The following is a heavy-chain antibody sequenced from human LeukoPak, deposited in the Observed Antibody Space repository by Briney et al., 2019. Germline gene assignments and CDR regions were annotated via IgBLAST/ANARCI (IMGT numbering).Heavy chain of an antibody. J-gene: IGHJ4*02. V-gene: IGHV1-69*05. CDR2: IIPIFGTA. CDR3: AAQAARPDFDY. Sequence: SVKVSCKGSGGTFSSYAISWVRQAPGQGLEWMGGIIPIFGTANYAQKFQGRVTITTDESTSTAYMELSSLRSEDTAVYYCAAQAARPDFDYWGRGTLVTVSS. CDR1: GGTFSSYA. D-gene: IGHD6-6*01.